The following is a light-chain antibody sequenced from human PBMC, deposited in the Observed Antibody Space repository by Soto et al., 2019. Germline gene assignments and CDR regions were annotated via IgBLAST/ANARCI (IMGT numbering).Light chain of an antibody. Sequence: EIVLTQSPGTLSLSPGERAALSCRASQSVRSNYLAWYQQKPGQPPRLLIYGTSTRATGIPARFSGSGSGTEFTLTISSLQSEDFAVYYCQQYNNWPRTFGQGTKVDI. CDR1: QSVRSN. CDR3: QQYNNWPRT. CDR2: GTS. J-gene: IGKJ1*01. V-gene: IGKV3-15*01.